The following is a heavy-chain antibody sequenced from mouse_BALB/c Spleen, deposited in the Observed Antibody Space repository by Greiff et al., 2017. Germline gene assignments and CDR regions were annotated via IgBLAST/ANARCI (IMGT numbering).Heavy chain of an antibody. CDR3: ASGYPSAMDY. CDR2: IDPANGNT. Sequence: VQLQQPGAELVKPGASVKLSCTASGFNIKDTYMHWVKQRPEQGLEWIGRIDPANGNTKYDPKFQGKATITADTSSNTAYLQLSSLTSEDTAVYYCASGYPSAMDYWGQGTSVTVSS. J-gene: IGHJ4*01. D-gene: IGHD2-14*01. V-gene: IGHV14-3*02. CDR1: GFNIKDTY.